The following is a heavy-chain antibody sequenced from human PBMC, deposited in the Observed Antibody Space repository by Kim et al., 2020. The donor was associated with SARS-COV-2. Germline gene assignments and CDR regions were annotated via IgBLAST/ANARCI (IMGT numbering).Heavy chain of an antibody. Sequence: GGSLRLSCTASGFTFSRYSMSWVRQAPGKGLEWVSAISSRSDYIYYAQSVEGRFTISRDNAKNSLYLQMSSLRVEDTAVYYCARDGWSYFVSSWSFQTGYDNGGQGTLNTVSS. V-gene: IGHV3-21*01. D-gene: IGHD3-22*01. J-gene: IGHJ4*02. CDR1: GFTFSRYS. CDR2: ISSRSDYI. CDR3: ARDGWSYFVSSWSFQTGYDN.